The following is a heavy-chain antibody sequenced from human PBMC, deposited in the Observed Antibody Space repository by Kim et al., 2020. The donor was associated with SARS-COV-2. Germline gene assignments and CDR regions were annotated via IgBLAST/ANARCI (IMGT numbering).Heavy chain of an antibody. V-gene: IGHV3-30*18. Sequence: GGSLRLSCAASGFTFSRYGMHWVRQAPGKGLEWVAVISYDGSNKNYEDSVKGRFTISRDKSKNTVHLQMNSLRAEDTAVYYCAKERNTGYSRVWTYYYY. J-gene: IGHJ6*01. CDR1: GFTFSRYG. D-gene: IGHD6-19*01. CDR3: AKERNTGYSRVWTYYYY. CDR2: ISYDGSNK.